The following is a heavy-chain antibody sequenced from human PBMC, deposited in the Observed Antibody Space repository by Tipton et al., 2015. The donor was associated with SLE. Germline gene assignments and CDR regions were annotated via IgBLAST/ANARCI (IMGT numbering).Heavy chain of an antibody. J-gene: IGHJ3*02. Sequence: SLRLSCAASGFTFSTYVMHWVRQAPGRGLEWVAVLSSDGSHTNYAVSVKGRFTISRDNSENSLYLQMNSLRAEDTAVYYCAREGRLSHVGNAFDIWGQGTMVTVSS. CDR3: AREGRLSHVGNAFDI. CDR1: GFTFSTYV. CDR2: LSSDGSHT. D-gene: IGHD1-26*01. V-gene: IGHV3-30*04.